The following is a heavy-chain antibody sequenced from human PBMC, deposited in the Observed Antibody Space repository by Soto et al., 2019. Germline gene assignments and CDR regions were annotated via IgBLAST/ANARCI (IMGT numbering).Heavy chain of an antibody. V-gene: IGHV3-23*01. Sequence: EVQLLESGGGLVKPGGSVRLSCAASGFTFSSYAMNWVRQAPGKGLEWVSSISGLGGSRYYADSVKGRFTISRDNSKNTLYLQMSSLRADDTAVYYCAKDLTGDEDSWGQGTLVTVSS. D-gene: IGHD7-27*01. CDR2: ISGLGGSR. CDR1: GFTFSSYA. J-gene: IGHJ4*02. CDR3: AKDLTGDEDS.